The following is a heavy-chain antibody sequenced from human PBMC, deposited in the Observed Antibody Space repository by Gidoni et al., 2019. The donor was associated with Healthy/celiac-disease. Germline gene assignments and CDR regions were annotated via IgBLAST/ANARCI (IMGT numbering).Heavy chain of an antibody. CDR2: IYYSGST. D-gene: IGHD6-19*01. V-gene: IGHV4-39*01. CDR1: GGSISSSSYY. Sequence: GGSISSSSYYWGWIRQPPGKGLEWIGSIYYSGSTYYNPSLKSRVTISVDTSKNQFSLKLSSVTAADTAVYYCARSLGEVAVAGDWFDPWGQGTLVTVSS. J-gene: IGHJ5*02. CDR3: ARSLGEVAVAGDWFDP.